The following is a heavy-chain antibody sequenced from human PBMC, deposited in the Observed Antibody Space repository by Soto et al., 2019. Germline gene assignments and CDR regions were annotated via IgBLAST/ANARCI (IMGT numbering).Heavy chain of an antibody. CDR1: GGSMSGYY. D-gene: IGHD6-6*01. V-gene: IGHV4-59*01. Sequence: LSLTCRVSGGSMSGYYWSWIRQAPGKGLEWIGYVYYTGSTSYNPSLQSRVTISVDTSNKQFSLSLRLVTAADTAVYFCARSIAVPSSHIDHWGQGIRVTVSS. J-gene: IGHJ4*02. CDR3: ARSIAVPSSHIDH. CDR2: VYYTGST.